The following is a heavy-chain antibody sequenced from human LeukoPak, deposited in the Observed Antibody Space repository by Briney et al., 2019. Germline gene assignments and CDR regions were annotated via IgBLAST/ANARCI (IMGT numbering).Heavy chain of an antibody. D-gene: IGHD2-15*01. CDR1: GYTFTSYG. CDR2: ISAYNGNT. V-gene: IGHV1-18*01. Sequence: ASVKVSYKASGYTFTSYGISWVRQAPGQGLEWMGWISAYNGNTNYAQKLQGRVTMTTDTSTSTAYMELRSLRSDDTAVYYCARDLIRYCSGGSCYSSNYWGQGTLVTVSS. CDR3: ARDLIRYCSGGSCYSSNY. J-gene: IGHJ4*02.